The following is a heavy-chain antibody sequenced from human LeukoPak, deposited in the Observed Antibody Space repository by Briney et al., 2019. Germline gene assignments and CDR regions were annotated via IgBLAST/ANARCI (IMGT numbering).Heavy chain of an antibody. CDR2: ISSSSSTT. D-gene: IGHD1-26*01. V-gene: IGHV3-48*01. Sequence: SGGSLRLSCTASGFSFSTYAMNWVRQAPGKGLEWVSYISSSSSTTYYAASVKGRFSISRDNSKNTLYLQMNSLRAEDTALYYCAKKVVVGATSPYSDFQDWGQGTLVTVSS. CDR1: GFSFSTYA. J-gene: IGHJ1*01. CDR3: AKKVVVGATSPYSDFQD.